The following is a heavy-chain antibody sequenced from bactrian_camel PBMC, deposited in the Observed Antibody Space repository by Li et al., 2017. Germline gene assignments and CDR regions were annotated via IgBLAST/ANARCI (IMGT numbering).Heavy chain of an antibody. Sequence: QVQLVESGGGSVQTGGSLRLSCTPSGLSVSDFSMAWFRQSPGKEREAVAAIRRDDLTAYTDSVKGRFTISRDNAKNTVYLQMNSLKPEDTAVYYCISPYVPDMPDWGQGTQVTVS. V-gene: IGHV3S53*01. CDR1: GLSVSDFS. CDR2: IRRDDLT. CDR3: ISPYVPDMPD. J-gene: IGHJ4*01.